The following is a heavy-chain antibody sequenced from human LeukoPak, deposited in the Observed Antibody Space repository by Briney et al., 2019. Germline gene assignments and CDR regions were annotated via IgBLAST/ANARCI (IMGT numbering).Heavy chain of an antibody. CDR2: IKSDGITI. Sequence: GGSLRLSCVASGFSLSGYWMYWVRQAPGKGLVWVSRIKSDGITITYADSVKGRFTISRDNAKNTLYLQMNSLRAEDTAVYYCLRDLNWSLDQWGQGTLVTVSS. D-gene: IGHD1-20*01. CDR3: LRDLNWSLDQ. CDR1: GFSLSGYW. V-gene: IGHV3-74*01. J-gene: IGHJ4*02.